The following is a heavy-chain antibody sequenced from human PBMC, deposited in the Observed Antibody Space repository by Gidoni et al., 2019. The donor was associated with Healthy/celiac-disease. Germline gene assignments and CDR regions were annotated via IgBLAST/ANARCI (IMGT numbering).Heavy chain of an antibody. CDR2: IYTSGST. D-gene: IGHD3-10*01. V-gene: IGHV4-61*02. Sequence: QVQLQESGPGLVKPSQTLSLTCTVSGGSISSGSYYWSWIRQPAGKGLEWIGRIYTSGSTNYNPSLKSRVTISVDTSKNQFSLKLNSVTAADTAVYYCARVPQPWFGEFRGAFDIWGQGTMVTVSS. CDR1: GGSISSGSYY. CDR3: ARVPQPWFGEFRGAFDI. J-gene: IGHJ3*02.